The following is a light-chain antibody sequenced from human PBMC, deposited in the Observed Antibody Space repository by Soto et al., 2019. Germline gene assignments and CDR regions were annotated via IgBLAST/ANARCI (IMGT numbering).Light chain of an antibody. Sequence: QSALTQPPSVSGAPGQRVSISCTGSTSNIGAGYNVHWYQQFPGTAPKLLIYANNNRPSGVPDRFSGSKSGTSASLAITGLQAEDEADYHCQSYDSSLSAXVXGSGTKVTVL. CDR2: ANN. J-gene: IGLJ1*01. CDR1: TSNIGAGYN. CDR3: QSYDSSLSAXV. V-gene: IGLV1-40*01.